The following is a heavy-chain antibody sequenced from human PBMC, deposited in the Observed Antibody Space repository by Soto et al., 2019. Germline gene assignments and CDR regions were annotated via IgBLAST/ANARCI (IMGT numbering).Heavy chain of an antibody. D-gene: IGHD5-12*01. J-gene: IGHJ4*02. CDR1: GFTFDDYA. CDR2: ISWNSGSI. Sequence: GGSLRLSCAASGFTFDDYAMHWVRQAPGKGLEWVSGISWNSGSIGYADSVKGRFTISRDNAKNSLYLQMNSLRAEDTALYYCAKDMTYDSYYFDYWGQGTLVTV. CDR3: AKDMTYDSYYFDY. V-gene: IGHV3-9*01.